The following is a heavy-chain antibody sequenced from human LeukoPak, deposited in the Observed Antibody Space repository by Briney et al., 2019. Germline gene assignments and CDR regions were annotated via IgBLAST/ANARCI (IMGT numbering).Heavy chain of an antibody. V-gene: IGHV3-23*01. Sequence: GGSLRLSCAASGFTFSSYAMSWVRQGPGKGLEWVSAISGSGGSTYYADSVKGRFTISRDNSKNTLYLQMNSLRAEDTAVYYCAKGSIVLMVYAIPLFDYWGQGTLVTVSS. CDR2: ISGSGGST. CDR3: AKGSIVLMVYAIPLFDY. J-gene: IGHJ4*02. CDR1: GFTFSSYA. D-gene: IGHD2-8*01.